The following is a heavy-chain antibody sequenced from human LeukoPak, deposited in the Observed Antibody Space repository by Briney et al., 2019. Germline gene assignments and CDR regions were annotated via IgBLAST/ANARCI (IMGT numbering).Heavy chain of an antibody. J-gene: IGHJ6*02. CDR2: IIPILGIA. V-gene: IGHV1-69*04. D-gene: IGHD2-15*01. CDR1: GCTFSSYT. Sequence: SVKVSCKASGCTFSSYTISWVRQAPGQELDWMGRIIPILGIANYAQKFQGRVTITADKSTSTAYMELSSLRSEDTAVYYCARDPIVVVAATHYYYYYGMDVWGQGTTVTVSS. CDR3: ARDPIVVVAATHYYYYYGMDV.